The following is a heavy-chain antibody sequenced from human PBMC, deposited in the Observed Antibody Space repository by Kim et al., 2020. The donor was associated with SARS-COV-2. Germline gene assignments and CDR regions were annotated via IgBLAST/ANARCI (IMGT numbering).Heavy chain of an antibody. V-gene: IGHV4-31*03. CDR2: IYYSGIT. J-gene: IGHJ5*02. Sequence: SETLSLTCTVSGGSISSGGYYWSWISQHPGKGLEWIGYIYYSGITYYNPSLKSRVTISVETSKNQFSLKLSSVTAADTAVYYCASSPHGSHPPPFDPWGQGTLVTVSS. CDR3: ASSPHGSHPPPFDP. CDR1: GGSISSGGYY. D-gene: IGHD1-26*01.